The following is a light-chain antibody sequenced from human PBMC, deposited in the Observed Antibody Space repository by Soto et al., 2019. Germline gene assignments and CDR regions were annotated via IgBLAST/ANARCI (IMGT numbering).Light chain of an antibody. Sequence: QSALTQPPSASGSPGQSVTISCTGTSSDVGGYNYVSWYQQHPGKAPKLMIYEVTKRPSGVPDRFSGSKSGNTASLTVSGLQAEDDADYYCSSYAGSRDVFGTGTKLTVL. V-gene: IGLV2-8*01. J-gene: IGLJ1*01. CDR3: SSYAGSRDV. CDR2: EVT. CDR1: SSDVGGYNY.